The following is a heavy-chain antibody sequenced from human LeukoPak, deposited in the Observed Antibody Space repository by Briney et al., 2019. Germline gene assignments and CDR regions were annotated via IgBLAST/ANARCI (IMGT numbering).Heavy chain of an antibody. CDR1: GYTFTTHW. J-gene: IGHJ4*02. D-gene: IGHD3-10*01. V-gene: IGHV5-51*01. CDR2: ICPGDSDT. CDR3: ATSSRPYGSGTYSYDY. Sequence: GESLKISCRGSGYTFTTHWVGWVRQMPGKGLEWRGLICPGDSDTRYSPSFQGQVTISADKSINTPYLQWSRLKASDTAMYYCATSSRPYGSGTYSYDYWGQGTLVTVSS.